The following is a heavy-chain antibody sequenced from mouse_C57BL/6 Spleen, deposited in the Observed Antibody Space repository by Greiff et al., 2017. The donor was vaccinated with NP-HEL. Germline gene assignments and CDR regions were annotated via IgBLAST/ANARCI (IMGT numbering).Heavy chain of an antibody. V-gene: IGHV5-6*01. Sequence: EVQLVESGGDLVKPGGSLKLSCAASGFTFSSYGMSWVRQTPDKRLEWVATISSGGSYTYYPDSVKGRLTISRDNAKNTLYLQMSSLKSEDTAMYYCAREGAYDYDGGYFDVWGTGTTVTVSS. D-gene: IGHD2-4*01. CDR1: GFTFSSYG. CDR3: AREGAYDYDGGYFDV. CDR2: ISSGGSYT. J-gene: IGHJ1*03.